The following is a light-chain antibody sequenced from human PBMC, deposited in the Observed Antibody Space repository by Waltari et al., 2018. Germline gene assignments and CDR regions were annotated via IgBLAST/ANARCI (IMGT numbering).Light chain of an antibody. CDR2: RNN. V-gene: IGLV1-47*01. CDR1: SSHIGSNY. J-gene: IGLJ3*02. CDR3: AAWDDSLSGRV. Sequence: QSVLTPPPSASGTPGQRVTISCSGSSSHIGSNYLSWYQQRPGAAPKLLIYRNNQRPSGVPDRFSGSKSGTSASRAISGLRSEDEADYYCAAWDDSLSGRVFGGGTKLTVL.